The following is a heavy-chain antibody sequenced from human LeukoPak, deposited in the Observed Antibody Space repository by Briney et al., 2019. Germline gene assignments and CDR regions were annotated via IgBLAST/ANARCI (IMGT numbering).Heavy chain of an antibody. CDR1: GYTFTSYA. Sequence: KVSCKASGYTFTSYAMHWVRQMPGKGLEWMGIIWPGDSDTRYSPSFQGQVTISADKSISTAYLQWSSLKASDTAMYYCASTPRYSGSYGSSFDYWGQGTLVTVSS. CDR3: ASTPRYSGSYGSSFDY. V-gene: IGHV5-51*01. D-gene: IGHD1-26*01. J-gene: IGHJ4*02. CDR2: IWPGDSDT.